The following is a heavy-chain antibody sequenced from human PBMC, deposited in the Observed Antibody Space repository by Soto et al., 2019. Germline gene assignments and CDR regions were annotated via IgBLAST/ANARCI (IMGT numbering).Heavy chain of an antibody. CDR2: ITPILGIT. CDR1: GASFSSFT. D-gene: IGHD1-1*01. V-gene: IGHV1-69*02. Sequence: SVKVSCKSSGASFSSFTITWVRQAPGQGLEWMGRITPILGITDNAQRFQGRVTITADKSTSTAYMELSSLRSDDTAVYFCARGPRGTLDIWGQGTMVTVSS. CDR3: ARGPRGTLDI. J-gene: IGHJ3*02.